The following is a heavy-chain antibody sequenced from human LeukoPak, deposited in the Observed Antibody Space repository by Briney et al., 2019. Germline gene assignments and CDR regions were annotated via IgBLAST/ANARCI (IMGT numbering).Heavy chain of an antibody. V-gene: IGHV1-46*01. D-gene: IGHD5-24*01. Sequence: EASVKVSCKASGYTFTKYYIHWVRQAPGQGLEWMGLINPGGDNTNYAQNFQGRVTMTRDTSTSIVYMELSSLRSEDTAIYYCARIRDGYNDAYDIWGQGTVVTVPS. CDR1: GYTFTKYY. J-gene: IGHJ3*02. CDR3: ARIRDGYNDAYDI. CDR2: INPGGDNT.